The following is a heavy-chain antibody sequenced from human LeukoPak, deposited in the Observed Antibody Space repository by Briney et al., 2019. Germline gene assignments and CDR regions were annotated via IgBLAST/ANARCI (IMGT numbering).Heavy chain of an antibody. CDR1: GFTVSSNY. J-gene: IGHJ4*02. CDR2: IYSGGST. CDR3: AGEGHTRYFDY. Sequence: GGSLRLSCAVSGFTVSSNYMTWVRQAPGKGLEWVSLIYSGGSTFYADSVKGRFTISRDNSENTVYLQMNSLRAEDTAVYYCAGEGHTRYFDYWGQGTLVTVSS. V-gene: IGHV3-66*01.